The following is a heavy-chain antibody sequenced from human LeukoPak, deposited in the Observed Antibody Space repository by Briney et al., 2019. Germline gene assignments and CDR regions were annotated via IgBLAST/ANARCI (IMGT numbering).Heavy chain of an antibody. CDR1: GFTFSSYA. D-gene: IGHD1-26*01. CDR2: ISGSGGST. Sequence: GGSLRLSCAASGFTFSSYAMSWVRQAPGKGLEWVSAISGSGGSTYYADSVKGRFTISRDNSKNTLYLQMNSLRAEDTAVYYCAKVGHLSGSYYGSFDYWGQGTLVTVSS. CDR3: AKVGHLSGSYYGSFDY. V-gene: IGHV3-23*01. J-gene: IGHJ4*02.